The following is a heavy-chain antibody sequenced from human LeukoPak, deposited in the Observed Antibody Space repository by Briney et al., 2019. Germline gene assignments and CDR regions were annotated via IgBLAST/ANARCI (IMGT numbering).Heavy chain of an antibody. CDR1: GFTFSSFV. Sequence: SGGSLRLSCSASGFTFSSFVMYWVRQAPGNRLEYVSAISSNGDITYYADSVRGRFTISRDNSKNTVYLQMSTLRPEDTAVYYCVKGSTSSWYGRLDQWGQGTLVTVSS. CDR2: ISSNGDIT. CDR3: VKGSTSSWYGRLDQ. V-gene: IGHV3-64D*09. D-gene: IGHD6-13*01. J-gene: IGHJ4*02.